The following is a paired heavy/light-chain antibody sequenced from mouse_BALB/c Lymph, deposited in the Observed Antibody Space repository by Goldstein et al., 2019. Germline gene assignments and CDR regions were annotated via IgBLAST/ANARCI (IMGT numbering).Heavy chain of an antibody. Sequence: QVTLKESGPGILKPSQTLSLTCSFSGFSLSTSGMGVGWIRQPSGKGLEWLAHIWWDDDKYYNPSLKSQLTISKDTSRNQVFLKITSVDTADTATYYCARSTDYRYLFAYWGQGTLVTVSA. V-gene: IGHV8-8*01. D-gene: IGHD2-14*01. CDR3: ARSTDYRYLFAY. CDR2: IWWDDDK. CDR1: GFSLSTSGMG. J-gene: IGHJ3*01.
Light chain of an antibody. CDR2: YAS. CDR3: QQDYSSPPT. CDR1: QSVSND. J-gene: IGKJ5*01. V-gene: IGKV6-32*01. Sequence: SIVMTQTPKFLLVSAGDRVTITCKASQSVSNDVAWYQQKPGQSPKLLIYYASNRYTGVPDRFTGSGYGTDFTFTISTVQAEDLAVYFCQQDYSSPPTFGAGTKLELK.